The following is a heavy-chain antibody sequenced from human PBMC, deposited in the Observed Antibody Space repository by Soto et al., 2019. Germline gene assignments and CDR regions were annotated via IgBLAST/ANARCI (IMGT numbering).Heavy chain of an antibody. Sequence: QVQLVQSGAEVKKPGSSVKFSCKASGGTFSSYAISWVRQAPGQGLEWMGGIIPICGTANYAQKFQGRVTITADESTSTAYMELSRLRSEDTAVYYCARVRIAARPAFDYWGQGTRVTVSA. CDR2: IIPICGTA. CDR1: GGTFSSYA. D-gene: IGHD6-6*01. J-gene: IGHJ4*02. CDR3: ARVRIAARPAFDY. V-gene: IGHV1-69*12.